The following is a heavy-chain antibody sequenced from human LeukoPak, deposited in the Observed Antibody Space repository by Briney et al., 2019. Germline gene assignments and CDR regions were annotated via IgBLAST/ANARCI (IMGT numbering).Heavy chain of an antibody. J-gene: IGHJ5*01. CDR2: ISNRGYSI. Sequence: PGGSLRLSCVASGFTFSDYYMTWIRQSPGKGLEWVSYISNRGYSIYYADYVRGRFTISRDNSKSSLYLQMNSLTVEDSAVYYCARDKRRYDSWGQGTLVTVSS. CDR3: ARDKRRYDS. D-gene: IGHD5-24*01. V-gene: IGHV3-11*01. CDR1: GFTFSDYY.